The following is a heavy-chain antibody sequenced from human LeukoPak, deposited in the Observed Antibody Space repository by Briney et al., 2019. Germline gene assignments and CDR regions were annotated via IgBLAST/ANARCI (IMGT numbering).Heavy chain of an antibody. CDR1: GYTFTSYY. D-gene: IGHD3-22*01. CDR3: ARVREAGTHYYDSSGYFDY. J-gene: IGHJ4*02. CDR2: INPSGGST. Sequence: ASVKVSCKASGYTFTSYYMHWVRQAPGQGLEWMGIINPSGGSTSYAQKFQGRVTMTRDMSTSTVYMELSSLRSEDMAVYYCARVREAGTHYYDSSGYFDYWGQGTLVTVSS. V-gene: IGHV1-46*01.